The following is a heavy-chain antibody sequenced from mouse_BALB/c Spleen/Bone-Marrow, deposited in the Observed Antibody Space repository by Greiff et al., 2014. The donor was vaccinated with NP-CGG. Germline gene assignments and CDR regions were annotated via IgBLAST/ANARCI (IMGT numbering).Heavy chain of an antibody. V-gene: IGHV14-3*02. CDR3: ASYVYGYYLDY. CDR1: GFNIKDTY. J-gene: IGHJ2*01. Sequence: VQLKESGAELVKSGASVKLSCTASGFNIKDTYMHWVKQRPEQGLEWIGRIDPANGNTKYDPKFQGKATITADTSSNTAYLQLSSLTSEDTAVYYCASYVYGYYLDYWGQGTTLTVSS. CDR2: IDPANGNT. D-gene: IGHD2-2*01.